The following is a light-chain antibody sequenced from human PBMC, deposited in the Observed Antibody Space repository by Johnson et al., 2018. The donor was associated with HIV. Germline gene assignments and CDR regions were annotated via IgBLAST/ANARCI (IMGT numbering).Light chain of an antibody. V-gene: IGLV1-51*01. Sequence: QSVLTQSPSVSAAPGQKVTISCSGSSSNIGNNYVSWYQHLPGTAPKLLIYDNDQRPSGIPDRFSGSKSGTSATLGITGLQTGDEADYYCGTWDSSLSAYVFGTGTKVTVL. J-gene: IGLJ1*01. CDR2: DND. CDR1: SSNIGNNY. CDR3: GTWDSSLSAYV.